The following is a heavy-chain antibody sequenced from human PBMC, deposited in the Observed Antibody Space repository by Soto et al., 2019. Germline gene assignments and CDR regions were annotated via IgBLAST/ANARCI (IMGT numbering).Heavy chain of an antibody. V-gene: IGHV3-23*01. CDR3: AKDYEQWLAPSIDH. D-gene: IGHD6-19*01. CDR1: EFTCSSYG. Sequence: GGSLRLSCAASEFTCSSYGMHWVRQAPGKGLEWISSISGTVGTTSYADSVKGRFTISRDNSKNTLYLQMNSLRVEDTAIYYCAKDYEQWLAPSIDHWGQGPLVTVSS. J-gene: IGHJ4*02. CDR2: ISGTVGTT.